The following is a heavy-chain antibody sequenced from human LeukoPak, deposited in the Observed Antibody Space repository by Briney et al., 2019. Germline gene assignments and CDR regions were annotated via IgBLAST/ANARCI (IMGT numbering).Heavy chain of an antibody. V-gene: IGHV3-30*04. Sequence: GGSLRPSCAASGFTFSSYAMHWVRQAPGKGLEWVAVISYDGSNKYYADSVKGRFTISRDNSKNTLYLRMNSLGAEDTAVYYCARANTPYCGGDCPFDYWGQGTLVTVSS. J-gene: IGHJ4*02. CDR2: ISYDGSNK. D-gene: IGHD2-21*02. CDR1: GFTFSSYA. CDR3: ARANTPYCGGDCPFDY.